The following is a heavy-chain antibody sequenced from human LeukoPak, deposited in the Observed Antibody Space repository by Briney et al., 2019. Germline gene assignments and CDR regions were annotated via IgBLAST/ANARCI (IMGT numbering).Heavy chain of an antibody. V-gene: IGHV3-23*01. J-gene: IGHJ6*03. CDR1: GFTFSSYA. Sequence: GGSLRLSCAASGFTFSSYAMSWVRQAPGKGLEWVSDISGSGGSTYYADSVKGRFTISRDNAKNSLYLQMNSLRAEDTAVYYCASGVATSLYTYYYYYMDVCGKGTTVTVSS. D-gene: IGHD2-15*01. CDR3: ASGVATSLYTYYYYYMDV. CDR2: ISGSGGST.